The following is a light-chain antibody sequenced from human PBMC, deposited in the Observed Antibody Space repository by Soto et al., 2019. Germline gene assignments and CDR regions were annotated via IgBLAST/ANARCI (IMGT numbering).Light chain of an antibody. J-gene: IGLJ2*01. CDR3: QTWGTGFVL. CDR2: VDSDGSH. CDR1: SGHSSYA. V-gene: IGLV4-69*01. Sequence: QPVLTQSPSASASLGASVKLTCTLSSGHSSYAIAWHQQQPQKGPRYLMKVDSDGSHIKGDGLPDRFSGSSSGAERYLTISSLQSEDEADYYCQTWGTGFVLIGGGTKLTVL.